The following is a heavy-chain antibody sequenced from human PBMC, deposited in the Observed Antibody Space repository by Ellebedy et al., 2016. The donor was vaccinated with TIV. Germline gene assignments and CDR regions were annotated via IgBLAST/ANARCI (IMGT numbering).Heavy chain of an antibody. Sequence: SVKVSXKASRGTFSSYAISWVRQAPGQGLEWMGGIIPIFGTANYAQKFQGRVTITADESTSTAYMELSSLRSEDTAVYYCARDMVGEVGNWFDPWGQGTLVTVSS. V-gene: IGHV1-69*13. CDR1: RGTFSSYA. D-gene: IGHD3-10*01. CDR2: IIPIFGTA. CDR3: ARDMVGEVGNWFDP. J-gene: IGHJ5*02.